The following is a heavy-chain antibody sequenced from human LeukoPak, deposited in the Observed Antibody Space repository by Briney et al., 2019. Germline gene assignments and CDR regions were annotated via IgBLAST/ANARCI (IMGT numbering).Heavy chain of an antibody. CDR1: GFTFSSYS. CDR3: ARESQIYCSSTSCCHDY. V-gene: IGHV3-48*01. J-gene: IGHJ4*02. CDR2: INSISTT. D-gene: IGHD2-2*01. Sequence: PGGSLRLSCAASGFTFSSYSMNWVRQAPGKGLEWISYINSISTTYYTDSVKGRFTISRDNAKNSLYLQMNNLRAEDTAVYYCARESQIYCSSTSCCHDYWGQGVLVTVSS.